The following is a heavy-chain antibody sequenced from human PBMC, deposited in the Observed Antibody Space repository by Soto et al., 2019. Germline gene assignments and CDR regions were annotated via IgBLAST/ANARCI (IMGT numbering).Heavy chain of an antibody. CDR3: AREAEYSSSWSPGDY. J-gene: IGHJ4*02. CDR2: ITQDGSEK. Sequence: EVQLVESGGGLVQPGGSLRLSCAASGFTLSSYWMSWVRQAPGKRLEWVANITQDGSEKYYVDSVKGRFTISTDNAKNSLYLQKNSLRAKDMDVYYCAREAEYSSSWSPGDYWGQGTVVTVSS. D-gene: IGHD6-13*01. CDR1: GFTLSSYW. V-gene: IGHV3-7*01.